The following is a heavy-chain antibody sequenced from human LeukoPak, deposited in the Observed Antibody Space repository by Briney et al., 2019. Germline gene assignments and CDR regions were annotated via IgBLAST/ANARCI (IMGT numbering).Heavy chain of an antibody. V-gene: IGHV4-31*03. CDR1: GGSSSSRSYY. CDR2: IYYSGST. D-gene: IGHD4-17*01. CDR3: ARNDGDYDRAFDI. J-gene: IGHJ3*02. Sequence: SETLSLTCTVSGGSSSSRSYYWSWIRQHPGKGLEWIGYIYYSGSTYYNPSLKSRVTISVDTSKNQFSLKLSSVTAADTAVYYCARNDGDYDRAFDIWGQGTMVTVSS.